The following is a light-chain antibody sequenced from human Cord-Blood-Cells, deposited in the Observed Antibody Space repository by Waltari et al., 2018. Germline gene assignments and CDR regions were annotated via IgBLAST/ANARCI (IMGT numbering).Light chain of an antibody. CDR1: PCSLTNTYH. J-gene: IGLJ2*01. CDR3: VLYMGSGISV. V-gene: IGLV8-61*01. CDR2: STN. Sequence: HTMETQESSFSVSPGGTVTLICGLRPCSLTNTYHATWYQQTPAQAPRTLIYSTNTRSSGVPDRFSGSILGNKAALTITGAQADDESDYYCVLYMGSGISVFGGGTKLTVL.